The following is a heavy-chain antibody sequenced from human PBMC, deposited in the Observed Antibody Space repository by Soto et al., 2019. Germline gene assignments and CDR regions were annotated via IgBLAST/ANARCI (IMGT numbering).Heavy chain of an antibody. CDR3: ARQGLYSSSWNAANWFDP. CDR2: IYYSGSA. Sequence: PSETLSLTCSVSGGSISSSSYYWGWIRQPPGKGLEWIGSIYYSGSAYYNPSLKSRVTMSVDTSENQFSLKLSSVTAADTAVYYCARQGLYSSSWNAANWFDPWGQGALVTVSS. CDR1: GGSISSSSYY. J-gene: IGHJ5*02. D-gene: IGHD6-13*01. V-gene: IGHV4-39*01.